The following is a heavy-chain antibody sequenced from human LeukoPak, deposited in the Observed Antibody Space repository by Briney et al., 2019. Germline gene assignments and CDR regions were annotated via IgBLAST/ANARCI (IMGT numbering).Heavy chain of an antibody. V-gene: IGHV1-8*03. D-gene: IGHD4-17*01. CDR1: GYTFTSYD. J-gene: IGHJ5*02. CDR2: MNPNSGNT. Sequence: ASVKVSCKASGYTFTSYDINWVRQATGQGLEWMGWMNPNSGNTGYAQKFQGRVTITRNTSISTAYMELSSLRSEDTAVYYCARSPPPDGDYEEWFGPWGQGTLVTVSS. CDR3: ARSPPPDGDYEEWFGP.